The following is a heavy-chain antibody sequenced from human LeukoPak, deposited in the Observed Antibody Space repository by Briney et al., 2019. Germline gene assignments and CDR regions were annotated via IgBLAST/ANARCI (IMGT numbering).Heavy chain of an antibody. J-gene: IGHJ6*02. CDR3: AREIGMGAFDYYYYGMDV. Sequence: ASVKVSCKASGYTFTNYYMHWVRQAPGQGLEWMGIINPSGGSTSYAQKFQGRVTMTRDTSTSTVCMELSSLRSEDTAVYYCAREIGMGAFDYYYYGMDVWGQGTTVTVSS. V-gene: IGHV1-46*01. D-gene: IGHD3-16*01. CDR1: GYTFTNYY. CDR2: INPSGGST.